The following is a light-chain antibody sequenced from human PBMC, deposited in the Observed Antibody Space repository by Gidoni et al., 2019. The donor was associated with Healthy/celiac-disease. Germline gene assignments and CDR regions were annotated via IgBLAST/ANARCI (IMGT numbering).Light chain of an antibody. V-gene: IGKV2-30*01. CDR1: QSLAYSDGYTY. Sequence: AVMTQSPLSLPVTLGQPASISCRSSQSLAYSDGYTYLNWYQQRPGQSPRRLIYKVSNRDSGVPDRFSGSGSGTDFTLKISRVEAVDVYVYYCMQGTHWVPFGQGTKVEIK. CDR2: KVS. J-gene: IGKJ1*01. CDR3: MQGTHWVP.